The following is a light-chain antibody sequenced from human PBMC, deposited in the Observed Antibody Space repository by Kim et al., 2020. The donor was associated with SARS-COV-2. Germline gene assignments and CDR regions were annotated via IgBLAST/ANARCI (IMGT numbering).Light chain of an antibody. J-gene: IGLJ3*02. V-gene: IGLV7-46*01. CDR1: TGAVTRGHY. CDR3: LLSYGDVRV. Sequence: QAVVTQESSLTVSPGGTVTLTCASSTGAVTRGHYPYWFQQKPGQATRALIYDTSNKHSTAPARFSGSVLQGRAALTLSGAQPEDEADYFCLLSYGDVRVFGGGTQLTVL. CDR2: DTS.